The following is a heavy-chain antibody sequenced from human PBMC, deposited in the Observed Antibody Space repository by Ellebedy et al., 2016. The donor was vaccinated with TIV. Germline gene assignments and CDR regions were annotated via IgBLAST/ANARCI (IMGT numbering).Heavy chain of an antibody. V-gene: IGHV3-23*01. CDR3: AKDGRPKGYSGSYYSDY. J-gene: IGHJ4*02. Sequence: GESLKISCAASGFTFSSYAMSWVRQAPGKGLEWVSAISGSGGSTYYADSVKGRFTISRDNSKNTLYLQMNSLRAEDTAVYYCAKDGRPKGYSGSYYSDYWGQGTLVTVSS. CDR2: ISGSGGST. CDR1: GFTFSSYA. D-gene: IGHD1-26*01.